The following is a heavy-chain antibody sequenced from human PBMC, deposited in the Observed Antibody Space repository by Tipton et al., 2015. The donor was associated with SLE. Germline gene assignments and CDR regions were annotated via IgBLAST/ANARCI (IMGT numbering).Heavy chain of an antibody. CDR2: ISSTGST. CDR3: ASEGAGGYNWFDP. Sequence: TLSLTCTASGGSISSSNYYWSWIRQPAGKGLEWIGHISSTGSTNCNPSLKGRVTISLDTSKNQFSLKLTSVTAADTAVYYCASEGAGGYNWFDPWGQGTLVTVSS. J-gene: IGHJ5*02. D-gene: IGHD5-12*01. V-gene: IGHV4-61*09. CDR1: GGSISSSNYY.